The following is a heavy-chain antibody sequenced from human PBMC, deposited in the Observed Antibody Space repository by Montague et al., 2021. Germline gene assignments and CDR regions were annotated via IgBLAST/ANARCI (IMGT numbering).Heavy chain of an antibody. CDR3: ATEGKLPGPDFDH. V-gene: IGHV3-72*01. J-gene: IGHJ4*02. Sequence: SLRLSCAASGFSFSDYYVDWVRQAPGKGLGWVGRSRNKANSYTTDYAASVKGRFTISRDESKNSLYLQMNSLKTDDTAVYYCATEGKLPGPDFDHWGQGTLVTVSS. CDR1: GFSFSDYY. D-gene: IGHD1-7*01. CDR2: SRNKANSYTT.